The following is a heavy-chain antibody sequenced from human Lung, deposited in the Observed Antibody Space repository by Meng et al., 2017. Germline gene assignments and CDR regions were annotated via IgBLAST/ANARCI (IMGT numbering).Heavy chain of an antibody. Sequence: QVRVQEWGAGLLSPSETLALSGVVSGGSFCDYYWSRIRKRPGRVRERNGERNHSGSPNHNRRVDISANTSEDPSQINLCFELGSVTAVYYCVYYCVRGAVTMADDFDYWGQGTLVTVSS. CDR1: GGSFCDYY. CDR3: VRGAVTMADDFDY. D-gene: IGHD5-18*01. V-gene: IGHV4-34*04. CDR2: RNHSGSP. J-gene: IGHJ4*02.